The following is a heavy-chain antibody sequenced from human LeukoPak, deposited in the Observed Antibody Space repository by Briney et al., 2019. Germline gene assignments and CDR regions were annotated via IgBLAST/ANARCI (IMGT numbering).Heavy chain of an antibody. CDR2: ISTHHTTT. CDR1: GYIFRNYA. CDR3: ARAWDYSPRGRFDY. D-gene: IGHD4-11*01. J-gene: IGHJ4*02. V-gene: IGHV1-18*01. Sequence: ASVKVSCKASGYIFRNYAVVWVRQAPGQGLEWMGWISTHHTTTAYAQKFQDRVIMTVDTSTDTGYMELRNLRSDDTAVYYCARAWDYSPRGRFDYWGQGTLVSVSS.